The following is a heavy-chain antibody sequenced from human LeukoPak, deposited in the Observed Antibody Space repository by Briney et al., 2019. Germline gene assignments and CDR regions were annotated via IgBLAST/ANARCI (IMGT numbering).Heavy chain of an antibody. CDR3: ARLGSGSYCDY. Sequence: PSETLSLTCTVSGGSISSSSYYWGWIPQPPGKGLEWNGSIYYSGSTYYNPSLKSRVTISVDTSKNQFSLKLSSVTAADTAVYYCARLGSGSYCDYWGQGTLVTVSS. CDR2: IYYSGST. V-gene: IGHV4-39*01. CDR1: GGSISSSSYY. D-gene: IGHD1-26*01. J-gene: IGHJ4*02.